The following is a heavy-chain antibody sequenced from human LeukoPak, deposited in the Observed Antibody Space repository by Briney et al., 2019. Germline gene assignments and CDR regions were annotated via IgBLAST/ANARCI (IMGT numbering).Heavy chain of an antibody. CDR3: ASYLDNDYYYYYMDV. V-gene: IGHV4-4*09. Sequence: SETLSLTCTVSGGSISSYYWSWIRQPPGKGLEWIGYIYTSGSTNYNPSLKSRVTVSVDTSKNQFSLKLSSVTAADTAVYYCASYLDNDYYYYYMDVWGKGTTVTVSS. D-gene: IGHD2-8*01. J-gene: IGHJ6*03. CDR2: IYTSGST. CDR1: GGSISSYY.